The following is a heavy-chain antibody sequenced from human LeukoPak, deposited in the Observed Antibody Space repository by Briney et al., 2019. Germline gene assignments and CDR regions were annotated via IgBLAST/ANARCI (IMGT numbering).Heavy chain of an antibody. J-gene: IGHJ5*02. CDR3: ATKELSSGVTPPFDP. CDR2: FHPEDGET. D-gene: IGHD6-19*01. Sequence: ASVKVSCKVSGYTLTELSMHWVRQAPGKGLEWMGGFHPEDGETIYAQKFQGRVTMTEDTSTDTAYMELSSLRSEDTAVYYWATKELSSGVTPPFDPWGQGTLVTVSS. CDR1: GYTLTELS. V-gene: IGHV1-24*01.